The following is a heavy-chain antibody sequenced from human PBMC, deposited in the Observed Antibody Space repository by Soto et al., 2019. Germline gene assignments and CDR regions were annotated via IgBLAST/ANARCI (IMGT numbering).Heavy chain of an antibody. D-gene: IGHD3-22*01. CDR1: GDXVSSNSGA. CDR2: TYYRSKWYN. J-gene: IGHJ4*02. Sequence: QXLSLTCASSGDXVSSNSGAWNWIRQSPSRGLEWLGRTYYRSKWYNDYAVSVKSRITINPDTSNNQFSLQLNSVTPQDKAVYYCARGYYDSSGYYEWGQGTLGTVSS. CDR3: ARGYYDSSGYYE. V-gene: IGHV6-1*01.